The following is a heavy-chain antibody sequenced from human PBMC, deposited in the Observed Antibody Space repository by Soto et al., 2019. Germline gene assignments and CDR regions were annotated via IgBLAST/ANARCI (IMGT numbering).Heavy chain of an antibody. V-gene: IGHV3-30*02. CDR3: AKDHGFSMIVVAIALDY. CDR2: MSYAGSDT. J-gene: IGHJ4*02. CDR1: VFIFSNNG. D-gene: IGHD3-22*01. Sequence: GGSLRLSCVGSVFIFSNNGMHLVRQTRGKGLEWVAFMSYAGSDTFYADSVKGRFTISRDNSKNTLYLQMKSLRAEHTAVYYCAKDHGFSMIVVAIALDYSGQGTLVTVSS.